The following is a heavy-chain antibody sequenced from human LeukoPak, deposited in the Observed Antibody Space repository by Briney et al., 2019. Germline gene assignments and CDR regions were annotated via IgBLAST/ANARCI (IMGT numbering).Heavy chain of an antibody. CDR1: GFIFSSYA. Sequence: GGSLRLSCAASGFIFSSYAMNWVRQAPGKGLEWVANIKQDGSEKYYVDSVKGRFTTSRDNAKNSLYLQMNSLRAEDTAVYYCARDSVAAKKYYYYYGMDVWGQGTTVTVSS. D-gene: IGHD2-15*01. CDR2: IKQDGSEK. CDR3: ARDSVAAKKYYYYYGMDV. V-gene: IGHV3-7*01. J-gene: IGHJ6*02.